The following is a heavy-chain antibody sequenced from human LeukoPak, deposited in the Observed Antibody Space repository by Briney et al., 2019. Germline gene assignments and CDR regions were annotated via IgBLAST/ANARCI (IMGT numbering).Heavy chain of an antibody. D-gene: IGHD4-17*01. CDR1: GGSISSSSYY. J-gene: IGHJ5*02. CDR3: ARHVDYGDANWFDP. Sequence: SETLSLTCTVSGGSISSSSYYWGWIRQPPGKGLEWIGSIFYSGSTYYNPSLKSRVTISVDTPKNQFSLKLSSVTAADTAVYYCARHVDYGDANWFDPWGQGTLVTVSS. V-gene: IGHV4-39*01. CDR2: IFYSGST.